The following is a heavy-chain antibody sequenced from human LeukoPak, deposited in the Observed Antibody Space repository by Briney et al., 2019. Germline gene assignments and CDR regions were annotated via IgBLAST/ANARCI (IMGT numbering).Heavy chain of an antibody. CDR2: FHYSVST. CDR1: GGSISSTSYY. Sequence: SETLSLTCTVSGGSISSTSYYWGWIRQPPGKGLEWIGSFHYSVSTYYNPSLKSRVTISVDTSKNQFSLNLSSVTAADTAVYYCARRYNYGYFDYWGQGTLVIVSS. CDR3: ARRYNYGYFDY. D-gene: IGHD5-18*01. J-gene: IGHJ4*02. V-gene: IGHV4-39*01.